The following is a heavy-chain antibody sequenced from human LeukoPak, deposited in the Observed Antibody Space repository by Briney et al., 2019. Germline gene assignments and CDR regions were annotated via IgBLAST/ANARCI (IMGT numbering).Heavy chain of an antibody. CDR2: INTVGSAA. Sequence: GGSLRLSCAASGFTFSNSWMHWVRQAPGKGLVWVSHINTVGSAATYGDPAKGRFTVSRDNAKNTLFLQMSSLRVEDTGVYYCARGTAITAGIDYWGQGTLVTVSS. J-gene: IGHJ4*02. CDR1: GFTFSNSW. V-gene: IGHV3-74*01. D-gene: IGHD6-13*01. CDR3: ARGTAITAGIDY.